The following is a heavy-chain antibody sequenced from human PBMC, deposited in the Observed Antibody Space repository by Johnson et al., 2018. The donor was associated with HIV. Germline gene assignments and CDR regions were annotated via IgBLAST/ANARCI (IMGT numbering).Heavy chain of an antibody. CDR1: AFTVSDNY. J-gene: IGHJ3*02. D-gene: IGHD3-10*01. CDR2: IYTGGSS. V-gene: IGHV3-66*01. Sequence: QLVESGGGLVQPGGSLRLSCAASAFTVSDNYLSWVRQAPGKGLEWVSVIYTGGSSYYADSVTGRFTISRDNSKNTLYLQMNSLRVEDTAVYYCASSYSESDAFDIWGQGTMVTVSS. CDR3: ASSYSESDAFDI.